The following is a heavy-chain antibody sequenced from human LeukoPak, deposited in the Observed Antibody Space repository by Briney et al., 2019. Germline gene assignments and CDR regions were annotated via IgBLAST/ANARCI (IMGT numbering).Heavy chain of an antibody. CDR3: ARAGGEVVVVVAATENAFDI. D-gene: IGHD2-15*01. CDR1: GGSISSYY. V-gene: IGHV4-59*01. Sequence: SETLSLTCTVSGGSISSYYWSWIRQPPGKGLEWIGYLYYSGSTNYNPSLKSRVTISVDTSKNQLSLKLSSVTAADTAVYYCARAGGEVVVVVAATENAFDIWGQGTMVTVSS. CDR2: LYYSGST. J-gene: IGHJ3*02.